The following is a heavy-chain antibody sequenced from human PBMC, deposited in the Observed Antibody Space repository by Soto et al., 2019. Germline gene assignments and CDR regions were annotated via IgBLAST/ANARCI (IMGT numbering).Heavy chain of an antibody. CDR3: ARLHSHGTYGMDV. Sequence: GASVKVSCKASGGSFTYTLSWVRQAPGQVLEWMGGIIPIFGTTNYAQKFQGRVTITADESTKTAYMELSTLRSEDTAVYYCARLHSHGTYGMDVWGQGTTVTVSS. D-gene: IGHD5-18*01. CDR1: GGSFTYT. V-gene: IGHV1-69*13. CDR2: IIPIFGTT. J-gene: IGHJ6*02.